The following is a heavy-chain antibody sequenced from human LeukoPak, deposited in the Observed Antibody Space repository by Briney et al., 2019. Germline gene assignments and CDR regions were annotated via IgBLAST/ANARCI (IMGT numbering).Heavy chain of an antibody. CDR3: ARDPTYNYGMDV. CDR1: GDSVSSHSSA. Sequence: SQTLPLTFAIPGDSVSSHSSAWNWVRQSPSRGLEWLGRTYYRSKWYHDYAVSVKSRISINPDTSKNQFSLQLSSVTPEDTAVYYCARDPTYNYGMDVWGQETTVTVSS. CDR2: TYYRSKWYH. V-gene: IGHV6-1*01. J-gene: IGHJ6*02.